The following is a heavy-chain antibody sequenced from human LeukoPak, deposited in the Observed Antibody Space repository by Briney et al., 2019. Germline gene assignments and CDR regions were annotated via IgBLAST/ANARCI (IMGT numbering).Heavy chain of an antibody. V-gene: IGHV4-30-2*01. Sequence: KTSETLSLTCDVSGGSISSGLYSWSWIRHPLRKGLEWIGYIYHTGSTYYNPSLKSRVTISVDTSKNQFSLRLSSVTAADTAVYYCARDTVPGDSFDIWGQGTMVTVSS. J-gene: IGHJ3*02. CDR3: ARDTVPGDSFDI. CDR1: GGSISSGLYS. CDR2: IYHTGST.